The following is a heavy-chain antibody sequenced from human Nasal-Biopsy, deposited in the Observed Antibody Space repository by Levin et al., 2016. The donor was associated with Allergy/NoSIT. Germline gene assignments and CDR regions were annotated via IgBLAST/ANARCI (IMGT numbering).Heavy chain of an antibody. D-gene: IGHD1-26*01. CDR1: GFTVGNNQ. CDR3: ARGQIVGVTGDY. CDR2: IYSGGST. Sequence: GESLKISCAASGFTVGNNQMRWVRQAPGKGLEYVSLIYSGGSTQYADSVKGRFTISRDSSKNTVYLQMNNLRAEDTAVYYCARGQIVGVTGDYWGQGTLVTVSS. V-gene: IGHV3-66*01. J-gene: IGHJ4*02.